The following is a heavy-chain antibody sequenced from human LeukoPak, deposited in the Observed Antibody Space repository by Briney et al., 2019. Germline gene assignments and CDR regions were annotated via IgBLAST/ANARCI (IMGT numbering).Heavy chain of an antibody. CDR2: ISYGGSNK. CDR3: GRDNPRARWTHFAS. Sequence: GGSLRLSCAASGFTFSRYAMHWVRQAPGKGLEWVAVISYGGSNKYYADSVKGRFTISRDNSKNTLYLQMNSLRAEDTAVYYCGRDNPRARWTHFASWGQGPPVTVSS. D-gene: IGHD2-15*01. J-gene: IGHJ4*02. V-gene: IGHV3-30-3*01. CDR1: GFTFSRYA.